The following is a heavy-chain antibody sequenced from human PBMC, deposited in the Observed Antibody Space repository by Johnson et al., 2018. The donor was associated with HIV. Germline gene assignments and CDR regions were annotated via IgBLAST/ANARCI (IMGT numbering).Heavy chain of an antibody. CDR2: ISYDGSSK. CDR3: ARGKKQWLDEDAFDI. J-gene: IGHJ3*02. V-gene: IGHV3-30-3*01. CDR1: GFTFSSYW. D-gene: IGHD6-19*01. Sequence: QVQLVESGGGLVQPGGSLRLSCAASGFTFSSYWMSWVRQAPGKGLEWVAVISYDGSSKCHGESEKGRFTISRDNSKNTLYLQMNSLRAEDTAVYYCARGKKQWLDEDAFDIWGQGTMVTVSS.